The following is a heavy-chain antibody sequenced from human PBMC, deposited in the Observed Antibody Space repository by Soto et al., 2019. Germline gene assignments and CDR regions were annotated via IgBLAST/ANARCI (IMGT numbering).Heavy chain of an antibody. J-gene: IGHJ6*02. CDR3: ARAHDFWSGYYGHYYYYDMDV. Sequence: SETLSLTCAVYGGSFSGYYWSWIRQPPGKGLEWIGEINHSGSTNYNPSLKSRVTISVDTSKNQFSLKLSSVTAADTAVYYCARAHDFWSGYYGHYYYYDMDVWGQGTTVTVSS. D-gene: IGHD3-3*01. CDR2: INHSGST. CDR1: GGSFSGYY. V-gene: IGHV4-34*01.